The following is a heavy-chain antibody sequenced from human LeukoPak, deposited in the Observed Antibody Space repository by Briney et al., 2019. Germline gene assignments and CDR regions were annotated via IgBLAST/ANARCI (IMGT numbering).Heavy chain of an antibody. D-gene: IGHD6-25*01. Sequence: PGGSLRLSCAASGFTVSSNYMSWVRQAPGKGLEWVSAISGSGGSTYYADSVKGRFTISRDNSKNTLYLQMNSLRAEDTAVYYCAKDKRQRLDSIYYFDYWGQGTLVTVSS. V-gene: IGHV3-23*01. J-gene: IGHJ4*02. CDR2: ISGSGGST. CDR1: GFTVSSNY. CDR3: AKDKRQRLDSIYYFDY.